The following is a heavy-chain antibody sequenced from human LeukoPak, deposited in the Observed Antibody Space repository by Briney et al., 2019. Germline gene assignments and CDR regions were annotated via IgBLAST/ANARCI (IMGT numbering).Heavy chain of an antibody. CDR2: IKSKTDGGTT. J-gene: IGHJ4*02. CDR3: TTGTTFYYGSGSSPD. V-gene: IGHV3-15*01. Sequence: GGSLRLSCAASRFTFSNAWMSWFRQAPGKGLEWVGRIKSKTDGGTTDYAVPVKGRFTISRDDSKNTLYLQMNSLKTDDTAVYYCTTGTTFYYGSGSSPDWGQGTLVTVSS. CDR1: RFTFSNAW. D-gene: IGHD3-10*01.